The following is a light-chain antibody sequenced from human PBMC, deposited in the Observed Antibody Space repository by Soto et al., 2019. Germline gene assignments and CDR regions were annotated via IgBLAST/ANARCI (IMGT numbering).Light chain of an antibody. Sequence: EVVMTQSPATLSVSPWETATLSCRASQSVGSNLAWYQQKPGQAPRLLIYAASTRATSIPARFSGSGSGTEFTLTISSLQSEDFAVYYCQQLTDWPPQWTFGQGTKVDIK. V-gene: IGKV3-15*01. CDR1: QSVGSN. J-gene: IGKJ1*01. CDR3: QQLTDWPPQWT. CDR2: AAS.